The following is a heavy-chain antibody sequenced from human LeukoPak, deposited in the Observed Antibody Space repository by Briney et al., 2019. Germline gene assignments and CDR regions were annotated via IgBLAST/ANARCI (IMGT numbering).Heavy chain of an antibody. CDR2: ISGSGGST. Sequence: GGSLRLSCAASGFTFSSYAMSWARQAPGKGLEWVSAISGSGGSTYYADSVKGRFTISRDNSKNTLYLQMNSLRAEDTAVYYCARDGADYGDADYWGQGTLVTVSS. J-gene: IGHJ4*02. CDR1: GFTFSSYA. V-gene: IGHV3-23*01. D-gene: IGHD4-17*01. CDR3: ARDGADYGDADY.